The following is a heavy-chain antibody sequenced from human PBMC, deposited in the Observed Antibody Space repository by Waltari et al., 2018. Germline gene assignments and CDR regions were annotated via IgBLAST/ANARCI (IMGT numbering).Heavy chain of an antibody. D-gene: IGHD3-3*01. V-gene: IGHV3-48*03. CDR1: GFNFSNYE. J-gene: IGHJ6*02. Sequence: EVQLVESGGGLVQPGGSLRLSCAASGFNFSNYEMNWVRQAPGKGRECVSYLSPRCTTTHSADSVEGRFTGSRDNAKNSLYLQMNSLRADDTAVYYCARIGVDFWSGHYYYYYEMDVWGQGTTVTVSS. CDR2: LSPRCTTT. CDR3: ARIGVDFWSGHYYYYYEMDV.